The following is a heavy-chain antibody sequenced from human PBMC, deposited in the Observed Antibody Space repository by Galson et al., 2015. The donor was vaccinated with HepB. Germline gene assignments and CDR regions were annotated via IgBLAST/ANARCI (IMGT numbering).Heavy chain of an antibody. V-gene: IGHV3-15*01. D-gene: IGHD3-22*01. CDR2: IKSKTDGGTT. J-gene: IGHJ3*02. CDR1: GFTFSNAW. Sequence: SLRLSCAASGFTFSNAWMSWVRQAPGKGLEWVGRIKSKTDGGTTDYAAPVKGRFTISRDDSKNTLYLQMNSLKTEDTAVYYCTTGDSSGSPFAFDIWGQGTMVTVSS. CDR3: TTGDSSGSPFAFDI.